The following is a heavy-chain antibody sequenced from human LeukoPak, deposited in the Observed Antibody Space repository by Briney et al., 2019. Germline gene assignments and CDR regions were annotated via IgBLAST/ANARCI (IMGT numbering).Heavy chain of an antibody. J-gene: IGHJ2*01. Sequence: GGSLRLSCAASGFTVSSYYMSWVRQAPGKGLEWVSVIYRGGDTYYADSVEGRFTISRDNSKNTVYLQMNSLRAEDTAVYYCARVRSGWDTDLWGRGTLVTVSS. CDR2: IYRGGDT. V-gene: IGHV3-53*01. CDR1: GFTVSSYY. CDR3: ARVRSGWDTDL. D-gene: IGHD5-18*01.